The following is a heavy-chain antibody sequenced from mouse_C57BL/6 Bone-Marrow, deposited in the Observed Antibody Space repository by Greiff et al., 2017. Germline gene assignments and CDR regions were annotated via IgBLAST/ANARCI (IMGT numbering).Heavy chain of an antibody. Sequence: QVQLQQSDAELVKPGASVKISCKVSGYTFTDHTIHWMKQRPEQGLEWIGYIYPRDGSTKYNEKFKGKATLTADKSSSTAYMQLNSLTSEDSAVYFCARNNYYGSSPAWFAYWGQGTLVTVSA. CDR1: GYTFTDHT. CDR3: ARNNYYGSSPAWFAY. D-gene: IGHD1-1*01. CDR2: IYPRDGST. V-gene: IGHV1-78*01. J-gene: IGHJ3*01.